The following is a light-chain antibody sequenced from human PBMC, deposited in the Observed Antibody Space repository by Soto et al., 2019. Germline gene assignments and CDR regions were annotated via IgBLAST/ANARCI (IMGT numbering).Light chain of an antibody. Sequence: DIQITQSPSTLSAFAGDRVTITCRASQGISSYLAWYQQKPGKAPKLLIYAASTWQSGVPSRFSGSGSGTEFTLTISSLQPDDFATYYCQQYNSYSEAFGQGTKVDIK. CDR1: QGISSY. V-gene: IGKV1-9*01. J-gene: IGKJ1*01. CDR2: AAS. CDR3: QQYNSYSEA.